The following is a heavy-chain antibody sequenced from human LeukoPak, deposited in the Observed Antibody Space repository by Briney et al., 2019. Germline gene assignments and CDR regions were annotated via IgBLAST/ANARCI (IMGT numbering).Heavy chain of an antibody. CDR3: ARDRYSGYGATGY. Sequence: ASETLSLTCTVSGGSISSYCWSWIRQPPGKGLEWIGYIYYSGSTNYNPSLKSRVTISVDTSKNQFSLKLSSVTAADTAVYYCARDRYSGYGATGYWGQGTLVTVSS. CDR2: IYYSGST. D-gene: IGHD5-12*01. V-gene: IGHV4-59*01. J-gene: IGHJ4*02. CDR1: GGSISSYC.